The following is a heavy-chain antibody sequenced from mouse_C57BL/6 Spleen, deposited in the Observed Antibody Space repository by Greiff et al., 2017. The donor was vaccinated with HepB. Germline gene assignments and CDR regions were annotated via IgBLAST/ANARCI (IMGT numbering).Heavy chain of an antibody. CDR2: IDPEDGET. J-gene: IGHJ2*01. CDR3: SSIRTYYFDY. CDR1: GFHIKDYY. Sequence: VQLQQSGAELVKPGASVKLSCTASGFHIKDYYMHWVKQRTEQGLEWIGRIDPEDGETKYAPKFPGKATITADTSSNTAYLQLSSLSSEDTAVYYCSSIRTYYFDYWGQGTTLTVSS. V-gene: IGHV14-2*01.